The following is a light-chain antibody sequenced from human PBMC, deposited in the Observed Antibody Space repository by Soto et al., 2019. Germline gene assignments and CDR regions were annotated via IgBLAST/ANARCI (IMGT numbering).Light chain of an antibody. Sequence: EIVLTQSPGTLSLSPGERATLSCRASQSVYNNYLAWYQQKPGQTPRLLVNGASNRATSIPDRFSGGGSGTDFTLTISSLEPEDFAAYYCQQYGLPPHSFGKGTRVEIK. J-gene: IGKJ2*01. CDR2: GAS. CDR1: QSVYNNY. V-gene: IGKV3-20*01. CDR3: QQYGLPPHS.